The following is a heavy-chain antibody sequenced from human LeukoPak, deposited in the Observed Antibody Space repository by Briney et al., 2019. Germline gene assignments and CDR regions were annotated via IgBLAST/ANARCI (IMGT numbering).Heavy chain of an antibody. CDR2: ISWNSGSI. Sequence: GGSLRLSCAASGFTFDDYAMHWVRQAPGKGLEWVSGISWNSGSIGYADSVKGRFTISRDNAKNSLYLQMNGLRAEDTALYYCAKDIGYEWNYGMDVWGQGTTVTVSS. CDR3: AKDIGYEWNYGMDV. J-gene: IGHJ6*02. V-gene: IGHV3-9*01. D-gene: IGHD1-1*01. CDR1: GFTFDDYA.